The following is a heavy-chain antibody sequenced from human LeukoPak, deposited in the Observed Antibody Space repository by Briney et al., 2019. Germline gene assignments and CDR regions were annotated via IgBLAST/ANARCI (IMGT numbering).Heavy chain of an antibody. CDR3: ARQGIKYSGYLRGDDAFDI. CDR2: IYYSGST. V-gene: IGHV4-39*01. D-gene: IGHD5-12*01. CDR1: GGSISSSSYH. J-gene: IGHJ3*02. Sequence: SETLSLTCTVSGGSISSSSYHWGWIRQPPGKGLEWIGSIYYSGSTYYNPSLKSRVTISVDTSKNQFSLKLSSVTAADTAVYYCARQGIKYSGYLRGDDAFDIWGQGTMVTVSS.